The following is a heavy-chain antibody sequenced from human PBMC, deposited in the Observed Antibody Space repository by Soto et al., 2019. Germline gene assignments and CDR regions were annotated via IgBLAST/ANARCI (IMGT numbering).Heavy chain of an antibody. Sequence: SETLSLTCAVYGGSFSGYYWSWIRQPPGKGLEWIGEINHSGSTNYNPSLKSRVTISVDTSKNQFSLKLSSVTAADTAVYYCATGDILTGDAFDSWGQGTMVTVSS. CDR1: GGSFSGYY. V-gene: IGHV4-34*01. J-gene: IGHJ3*02. CDR3: ATGDILTGDAFDS. D-gene: IGHD3-9*01. CDR2: INHSGST.